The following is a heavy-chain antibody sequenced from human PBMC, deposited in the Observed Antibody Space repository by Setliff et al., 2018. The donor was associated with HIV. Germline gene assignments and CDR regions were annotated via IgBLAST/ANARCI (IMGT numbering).Heavy chain of an antibody. D-gene: IGHD3-22*01. V-gene: IGHV4-59*04. CDR3: ATRAIVVIPDY. J-gene: IGHJ4*02. CDR2: MYYSGTT. Sequence: SETLSLTCSVSGGSISSHYWSWIRQPPGKGLEGIGYMYYSGTTNYNPSLKSRVTISVDTSKNQFSLKVRSVTAADTAVYYCATRAIVVIPDYWGQGTLVTVSS. CDR1: GGSISSHY.